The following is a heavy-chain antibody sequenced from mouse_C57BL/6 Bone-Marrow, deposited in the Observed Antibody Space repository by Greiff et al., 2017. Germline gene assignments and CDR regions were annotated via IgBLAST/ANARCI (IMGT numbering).Heavy chain of an antibody. J-gene: IGHJ1*03. CDR1: GYSITSGYD. V-gene: IGHV3-1*01. D-gene: IGHD2-3*01. Sequence: EVQLQQSGPGMVKPSQSLSLTCTVTGYSITSGYDWHWIRHFPGNKLEWMGYISYSGSTNYNPSLKSRISITHDTSKNHFFLKLNSVTTEDTATYYCARGRGIYDGYWYFDVWGTGTTVTVSS. CDR2: ISYSGST. CDR3: ARGRGIYDGYWYFDV.